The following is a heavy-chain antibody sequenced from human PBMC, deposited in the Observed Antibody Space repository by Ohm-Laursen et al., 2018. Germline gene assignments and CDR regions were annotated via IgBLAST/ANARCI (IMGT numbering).Heavy chain of an antibody. CDR1: GFTFSSYC. CDR3: AGPLTTFGVIIPPSPGSIYGLDV. V-gene: IGHV3-74*01. CDR2: INTDGSSA. J-gene: IGHJ6*02. D-gene: IGHD3-3*01. Sequence: SLRLSCAASGFTFSSYCMHWVRQAPGKGLVWVSRINTDGSSATYADSVKGRFTISRDNAKNTLYLQMNSLRAEDTAVYYCAGPLTTFGVIIPPSPGSIYGLDVWGQGTTVTVSS.